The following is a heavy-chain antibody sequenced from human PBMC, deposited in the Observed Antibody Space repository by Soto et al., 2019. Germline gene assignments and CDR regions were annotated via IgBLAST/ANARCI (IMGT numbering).Heavy chain of an antibody. D-gene: IGHD1-26*01. J-gene: IGHJ4*02. CDR3: AHGSSIVGVPAFDF. Sequence: SGPTLVNPTQTLTLTCTFSGFSLSTSGVGVGWIRQSPGKALEWLTLFYWDDDRRYNPSLKSRLTFIKDTSRNQVVLRMTNMDPVDTATYYCAHGSSIVGVPAFDFWGQGIQVTVSS. CDR2: FYWDDDR. CDR1: GFSLSTSGVG. V-gene: IGHV2-5*02.